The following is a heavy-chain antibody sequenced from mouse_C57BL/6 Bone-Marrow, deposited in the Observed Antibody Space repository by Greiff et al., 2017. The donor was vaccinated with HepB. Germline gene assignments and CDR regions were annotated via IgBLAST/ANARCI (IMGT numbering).Heavy chain of an antibody. CDR3: ASATFNHNTCAGAY. Sequence: QVQLQQSGPELVKPGASVKLSCKASGYTFTTYDIDWVKQRHGQGLEWIGWIYPRDGSTKYNEKFKGKATLTVDTSSSTAYMVLLRLPSETSSVYYCASATFNHNTCAGAYWGQGTLGTV. D-gene: IGHD6-1*01. CDR2: IYPRDGST. CDR1: GYTFTTYD. J-gene: IGHJ3*01. V-gene: IGHV1-85*01.